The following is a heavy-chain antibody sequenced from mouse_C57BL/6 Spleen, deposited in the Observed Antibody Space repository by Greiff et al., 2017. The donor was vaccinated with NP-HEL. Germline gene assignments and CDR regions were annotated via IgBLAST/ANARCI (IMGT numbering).Heavy chain of an antibody. CDR2: ISGGGGNT. V-gene: IGHV5-9*01. CDR1: GFTFSSYT. CDR3: ARLGDWYFDV. J-gene: IGHJ1*03. Sequence: EVQLMESGGGLVKPGGSLKLSCAASGFTFSSYTMSWVRQTPEQRLEWVATISGGGGNTYYPDSVKGRFTISRDNAKNTLYLQLSSLRSEDTALYYCARLGDWYFDVWGTGTTVTVSS.